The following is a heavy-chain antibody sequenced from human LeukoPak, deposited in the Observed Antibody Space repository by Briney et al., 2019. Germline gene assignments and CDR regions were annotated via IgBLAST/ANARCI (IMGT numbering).Heavy chain of an antibody. CDR2: IYPGDSDT. D-gene: IGHD6-6*01. CDR1: GYRFTNYW. Sequence: GESLKISCKGSGYRFTNYWIGWVRQMPGKGLEWMGIIYPGDSDTRYSPSFQGQVTISADKSISTAYLQWSSLKASDTAMYYCARSPYSSSLCYFDYWGREPWSPSPQ. J-gene: IGHJ4*02. CDR3: ARSPYSSSLCYFDY. V-gene: IGHV5-51*01.